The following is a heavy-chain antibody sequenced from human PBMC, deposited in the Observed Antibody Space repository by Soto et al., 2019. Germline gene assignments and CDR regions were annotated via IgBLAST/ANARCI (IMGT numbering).Heavy chain of an antibody. Sequence: GVSLRLSCAASGFTFSSYSMNWVRQAPGKGLEWVSSISSSSSYIYYADSVKGRFTISRDNAKNSLYLQMNSLRAEDTAVYYCARDRSGPDAFDIWGQGTMVTVSS. CDR3: ARDRSGPDAFDI. D-gene: IGHD1-1*01. J-gene: IGHJ3*02. CDR2: ISSSSSYI. V-gene: IGHV3-21*01. CDR1: GFTFSSYS.